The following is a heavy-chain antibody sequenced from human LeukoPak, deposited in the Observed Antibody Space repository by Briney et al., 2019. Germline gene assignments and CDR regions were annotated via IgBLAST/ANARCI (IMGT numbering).Heavy chain of an antibody. CDR1: GFTFSSYR. CDR3: SRSAYYDGSGNYYDY. CDR2: ISDGGSTT. V-gene: IGHV3-74*01. J-gene: IGHJ4*02. Sequence: GGSLRLSCAASGFTFSSYRMHWVRQAPGKGLVWVSRISDGGSTTTYADSVKGRFTISRDNAKNTLYLQMNGLRAEDTAVYYCSRSAYYDGSGNYYDYWGQGTLVTVSS. D-gene: IGHD3-22*01.